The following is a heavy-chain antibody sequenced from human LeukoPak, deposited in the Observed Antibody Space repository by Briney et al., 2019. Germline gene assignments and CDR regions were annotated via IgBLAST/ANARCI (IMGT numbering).Heavy chain of an antibody. CDR3: ARDLRIAAAGIYFDY. J-gene: IGHJ4*02. D-gene: IGHD6-13*01. Sequence: ASVKVSCKASGYTFTGYYMHWVRQAPGQGLEWMGWINPNSGGTNYAQKFQGRVTMTRDTSISTAYMELSRLRSGDTAVYYCARDLRIAAAGIYFDYWGQGTLVTVSS. V-gene: IGHV1-2*02. CDR1: GYTFTGYY. CDR2: INPNSGGT.